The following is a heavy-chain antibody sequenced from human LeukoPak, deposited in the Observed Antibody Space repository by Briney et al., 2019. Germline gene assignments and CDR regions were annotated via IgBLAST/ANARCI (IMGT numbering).Heavy chain of an antibody. CDR1: GGSFSGYY. CDR2: INHSGST. J-gene: IGHJ6*03. V-gene: IGHV4-34*01. Sequence: SETLSLTCAVYGGSFSGYYWSWIRQPPGKGLEWIGEINHSGSTNYNPSLKSRVTISVDTSKNQFSLKLSSVTAAGTAVYYCARKKAPNYDILTGYSHYYCYYYMDVWGKGTTVTVSS. CDR3: ARKKAPNYDILTGYSHYYCYYYMDV. D-gene: IGHD3-9*01.